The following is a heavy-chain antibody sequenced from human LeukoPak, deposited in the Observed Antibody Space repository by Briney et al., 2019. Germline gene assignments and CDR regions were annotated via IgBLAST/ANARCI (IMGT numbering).Heavy chain of an antibody. D-gene: IGHD3-10*01. CDR1: GFTFRTYW. CDR3: ARSRGSLTYNNSDY. J-gene: IGHJ4*02. CDR2: INLDGSEK. V-gene: IGHV3-7*03. Sequence: GGSLRLSCAASGFTFRTYWMTWVRQAPGKGLEWVANINLDGSEKYYVDSVKGRFTISRDNAKNSLYLQMNSLKAEDTAVYYCARSRGSLTYNNSDYWGQGTLVTVSS.